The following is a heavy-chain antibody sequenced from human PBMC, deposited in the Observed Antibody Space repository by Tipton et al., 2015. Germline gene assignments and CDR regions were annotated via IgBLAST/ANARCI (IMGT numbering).Heavy chain of an antibody. D-gene: IGHD3-16*02. CDR1: GDSFSSSNW. CDR2: IYHTGST. Sequence: TLSLTCAVSGDSFSSSNWWSWVRQPPGKGLEWIGEIYHTGSTNFQPSLRSRVTMSVDKSKNQFSLNLRSVTAADTAVYYCARASFAIWGSYRTYFAHWGQGILIPVSS. V-gene: IGHV4-4*02. J-gene: IGHJ4*02. CDR3: ARASFAIWGSYRTYFAH.